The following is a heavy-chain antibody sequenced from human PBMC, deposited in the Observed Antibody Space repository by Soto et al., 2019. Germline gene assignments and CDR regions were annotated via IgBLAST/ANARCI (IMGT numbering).Heavy chain of an antibody. CDR2: ISISSRTI. V-gene: IGHV3-48*02. J-gene: IGHJ5*02. CDR3: ARDNGIAGSFDP. Sequence: PGGSLRLSCAAPGFTFRSYSMNWVRQPPGKGLEWVSYISISSRTIYYADSVKGRFTISRDDAKNSLYLQMNSLRDEDTSVYYCARDNGIAGSFDPWGQGTLVTVSS. CDR1: GFTFRSYS. D-gene: IGHD6-13*01.